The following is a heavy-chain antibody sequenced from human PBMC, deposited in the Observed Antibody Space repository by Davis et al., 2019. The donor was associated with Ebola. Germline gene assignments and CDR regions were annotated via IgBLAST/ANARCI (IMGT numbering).Heavy chain of an antibody. CDR2: INKGGRT. J-gene: IGHJ4*02. V-gene: IGHV3-53*01. CDR3: ARDTGTVY. Sequence: ETLSLTCTVSGGSINSYYWSWIRQPPGKGLEWVSAINKGGRTYYSDSVKGRFIISRDESKNTLYLQMNSLRAEDTAVYFCARDTGTVYWGQGTLVTVSS. CDR1: GGSINSYY. D-gene: IGHD2-8*02.